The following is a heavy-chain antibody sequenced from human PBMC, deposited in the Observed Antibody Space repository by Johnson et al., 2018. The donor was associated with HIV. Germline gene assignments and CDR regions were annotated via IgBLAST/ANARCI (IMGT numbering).Heavy chain of an antibody. Sequence: VQLVESGGGLVKPGGSLRLSCAASGFTFSNAWMNWGRPAPGKGLEWVGRIKRKTDGGTTDYAAPVKRRLPVSGDDSRNTLYRQMNSLRGEDTALYYCARAGGAVRVNGFDMWVQGTMVTVSS. CDR3: ARAGGAVRVNGFDM. V-gene: IGHV3-15*01. CDR2: IKRKTDGGTT. J-gene: IGHJ3*02. D-gene: IGHD6-19*01. CDR1: GFTFSNAW.